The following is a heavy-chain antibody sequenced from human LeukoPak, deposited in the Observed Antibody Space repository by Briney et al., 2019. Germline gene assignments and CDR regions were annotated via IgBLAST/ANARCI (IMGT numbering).Heavy chain of an antibody. J-gene: IGHJ5*02. D-gene: IGHD3-9*01. V-gene: IGHV1-2*02. CDR3: ARDILTGSRWFDP. Sequence: ASVKVSCKASGYTFTGYYMHWVRQAPGQGLEWMGWINPNSGGTNYAQKFQGRVTMTRDMSISTAYMELSRLRSDDTAVYYCARDILTGSRWFDPWGQGTLVNVSS. CDR1: GYTFTGYY. CDR2: INPNSGGT.